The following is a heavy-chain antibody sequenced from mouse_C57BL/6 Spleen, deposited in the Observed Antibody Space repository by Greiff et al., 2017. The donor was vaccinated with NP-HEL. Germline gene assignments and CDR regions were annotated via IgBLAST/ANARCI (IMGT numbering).Heavy chain of an antibody. CDR2: ISSGSSTI. CDR3: ARPSNYYFYAMDY. D-gene: IGHD2-5*01. V-gene: IGHV5-17*01. CDR1: GFTFSDYG. J-gene: IGHJ4*01. Sequence: DVHLVESGGGLVKPGGSLKLSCAASGFTFSDYGMHWVRQAPEKGLEWVAYISSGSSTIYYADTVKGRFTISRDNAKNTLFLQMTSLRSGDTAMYYCARPSNYYFYAMDYWGQGTSVTVSS.